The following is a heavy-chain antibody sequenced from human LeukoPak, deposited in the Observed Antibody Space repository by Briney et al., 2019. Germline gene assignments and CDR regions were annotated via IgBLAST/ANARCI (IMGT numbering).Heavy chain of an antibody. D-gene: IGHD1-26*01. CDR1: GFTFSSYT. J-gene: IGHJ3*02. Sequence: PGGSLRLFCEASGFTFSSYTMNWVRQAPGKGLEWVSGINNSGGGTYYADSVKGRFTISRDNSKNTLFLQINSLRAEDSAVFYCARYSAHPNAFDIWGQGTMVTVSS. V-gene: IGHV3-23*01. CDR3: ARYSAHPNAFDI. CDR2: INNSGGGT.